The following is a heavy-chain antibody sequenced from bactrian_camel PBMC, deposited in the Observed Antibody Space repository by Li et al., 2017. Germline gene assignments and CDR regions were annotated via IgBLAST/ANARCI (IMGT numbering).Heavy chain of an antibody. J-gene: IGHJ4*01. CDR3: AASRGDLSSVDRRLWLSAPAYAY. Sequence: VQLVESGGGSVQAGGSLRLSCGASQYSSRDNCMGWYRQAPGKEREGVASIDSNGDTTYADSVKGRFTISIGSAKNAPYLQMNSLKPDDTAMYICAASRGDLSSVDRRLWLSAPAYAYWGQGTQVTVS. V-gene: IGHV3S53*01. D-gene: IGHD3*01. CDR2: IDSNGDT. CDR1: QYSSRDNC.